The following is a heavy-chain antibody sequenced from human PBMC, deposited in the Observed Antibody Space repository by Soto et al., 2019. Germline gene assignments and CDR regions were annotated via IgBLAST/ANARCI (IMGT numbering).Heavy chain of an antibody. V-gene: IGHV3-11*05. CDR3: ASGSGRSLNWFDP. Sequence: QVQLVESGGGLVKPGGSLRLSCAASGFTLSDYYMSWIRQAPGKGLEWGSYISSSSSYTNYADSVKGRFTISRDNAKNSLYLQMHSLRAEDMDVYYCASGSGRSLNWFDPWGQGTLVTVSS. CDR1: GFTLSDYY. J-gene: IGHJ5*02. CDR2: ISSSSSYT. D-gene: IGHD3-10*01.